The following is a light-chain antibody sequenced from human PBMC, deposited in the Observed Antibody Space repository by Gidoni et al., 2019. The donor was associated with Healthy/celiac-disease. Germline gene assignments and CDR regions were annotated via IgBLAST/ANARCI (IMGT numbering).Light chain of an antibody. CDR1: QSISIY. CDR3: QQSYSTPWT. J-gene: IGKJ1*01. CDR2: ATS. V-gene: IGKV1-39*01. Sequence: DIQMTQSTSSLSASVGDRVTITCLASQSISIYLNWYQQKPGKAPKLLIYATSSLQSGVSSRFSGSGSGTDFTLTISSLQPEDFSTYYCQQSYSTPWTFGQGTKVEIK.